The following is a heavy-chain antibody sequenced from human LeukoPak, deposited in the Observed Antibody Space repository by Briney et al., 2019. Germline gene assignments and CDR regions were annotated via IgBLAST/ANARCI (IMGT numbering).Heavy chain of an antibody. CDR2: INPNSGGT. CDR1: GYTFSGYY. D-gene: IGHD3-10*01. J-gene: IGHJ4*02. V-gene: IGHV1-2*02. Sequence: ASVKVSCKASGYTFSGYYMNWVRQAPGQGLEWMGWINPNSGGTKYAQKFQGRVTMTSDTSISTAYMELSSLISDDTAVYYCARAAMTRGVNSLDNWGQGTLVTVSS. CDR3: ARAAMTRGVNSLDN.